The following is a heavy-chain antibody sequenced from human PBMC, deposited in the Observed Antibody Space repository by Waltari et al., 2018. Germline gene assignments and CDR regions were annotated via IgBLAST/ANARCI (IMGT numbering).Heavy chain of an antibody. CDR2: IRSKTYGGAP. Sequence: EVQLAASGGGLVHPGRSLRLSCTASGFTFGDYGMTWDCQVPGKGLEWVGFIRSKTYGGAPEYAASVKGRFTISRDDSKSVAYLQMNSLRTEDTALYYCTRADGMTDLDYWGQGALVTVSS. V-gene: IGHV3-49*04. J-gene: IGHJ4*02. CDR3: TRADGMTDLDY. CDR1: GFTFGDYG.